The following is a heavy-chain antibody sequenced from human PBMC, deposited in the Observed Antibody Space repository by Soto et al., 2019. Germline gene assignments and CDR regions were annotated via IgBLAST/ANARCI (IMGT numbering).Heavy chain of an antibody. Sequence: SETLSLTCTVSGGTISRYYWSWIRQPPGKGLEWIGYMYNTGSTVYNPSFKSRVTISVDTSKNQFSLKLNSVTAADTAVYYCSRDLWGYCGTDCYPLDVWGQGTTVTVSS. CDR2: MYNTGST. CDR1: GGTISRYY. V-gene: IGHV4-59*01. J-gene: IGHJ6*02. CDR3: SRDLWGYCGTDCYPLDV. D-gene: IGHD2-21*02.